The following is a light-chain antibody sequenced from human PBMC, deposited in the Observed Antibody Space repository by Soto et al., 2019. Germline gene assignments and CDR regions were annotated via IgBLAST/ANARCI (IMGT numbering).Light chain of an antibody. J-gene: IGLJ1*01. V-gene: IGLV2-14*03. CDR3: FSYTSSSTYV. CDR2: EVT. Sequence: QSVLTQPASVSGSPGQSITISCTGTSSDVGGYNYVSWYQQHPGKVPKLILYEVTNRHSGISDRFSGSKSGNTASLTISGLQSDDEADYYCFSYTSSSTYVFGIGTKVTVL. CDR1: SSDVGGYNY.